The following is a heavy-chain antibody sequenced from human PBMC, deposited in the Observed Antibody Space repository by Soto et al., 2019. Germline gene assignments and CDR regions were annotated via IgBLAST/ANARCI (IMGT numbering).Heavy chain of an antibody. V-gene: IGHV4-39*07. CDR2: INYSGST. D-gene: IGHD3-3*01. CDR3: ARVRRYDFWSGYYPSFDY. CDR1: GGSISSSSYY. J-gene: IGHJ4*02. Sequence: SGTLSLTCTVSGGSISSSSYYWGWIRQPPGKGLEWIGRINYSGSTNYNPSLKSRVTISVDTSKNQFSLKLSSVTAADTAVYYCARVRRYDFWSGYYPSFDYWGQGTLVTVSS.